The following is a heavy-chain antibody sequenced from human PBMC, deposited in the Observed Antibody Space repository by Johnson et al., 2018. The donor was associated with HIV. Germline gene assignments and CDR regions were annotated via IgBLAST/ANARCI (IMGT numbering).Heavy chain of an antibody. CDR2: IWSDGSNK. D-gene: IGHD6-13*01. J-gene: IGHJ3*02. Sequence: QVKLVESGGGVVQPGRSLRLSCAASGFTFNSYGMHWVRQAPGKGLEWVAVIWSDGSNKYYADSVKGRFTISRDNSKNTLYLQMNSLRAEDTAVYYCAKDPIKRQLVRDDAFDIWGQGTMVTVSS. V-gene: IGHV3-33*06. CDR3: AKDPIKRQLVRDDAFDI. CDR1: GFTFNSYG.